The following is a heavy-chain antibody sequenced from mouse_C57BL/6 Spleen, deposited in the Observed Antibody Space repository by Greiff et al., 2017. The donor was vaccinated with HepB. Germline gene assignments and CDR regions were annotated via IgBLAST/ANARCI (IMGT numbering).Heavy chain of an antibody. D-gene: IGHD1-1*01. J-gene: IGHJ1*03. CDR1: GYAFSSYW. CDR2: IYPGDGDT. Sequence: VKLQESGAELVKPGASVKISCKASGYAFSSYWMNWVKQRPGKGLEWIGQIYPGDGDTNYNGKFKGKATLTADKSSSTAYMQLSSLTSEDSAVYFCARTTVVAAHWYFDVWGTGTTVTVSS. V-gene: IGHV1-80*01. CDR3: ARTTVVAAHWYFDV.